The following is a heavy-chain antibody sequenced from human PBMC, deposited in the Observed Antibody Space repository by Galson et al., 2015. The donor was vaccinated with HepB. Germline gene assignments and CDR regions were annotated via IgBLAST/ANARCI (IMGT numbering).Heavy chain of an antibody. Sequence: SLRLSCAASGFTFSSYAMSWVRQAPGKGLEWVSAISGSGGSTYYADSVKGRFTISRDNSKNTLYLQMNSLRAEDTAVYYCAEDGFPVFGVVIPFDYWGQGTVVTVSS. D-gene: IGHD3-3*01. V-gene: IGHV3-23*01. CDR2: ISGSGGST. J-gene: IGHJ4*02. CDR3: AEDGFPVFGVVIPFDY. CDR1: GFTFSSYA.